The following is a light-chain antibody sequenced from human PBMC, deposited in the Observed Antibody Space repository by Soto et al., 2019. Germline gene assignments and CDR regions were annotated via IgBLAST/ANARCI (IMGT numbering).Light chain of an antibody. V-gene: IGKV3-15*01. CDR2: GAS. CDR3: PQYNTWPWT. J-gene: IGKJ1*01. CDR1: QSLNSN. Sequence: EVGMARSPGTLSLSPGERATLSFMASQSLNSNLAWYQQKPGQAPRLLIDGASDRATGIPDRFSGSGYVTEFPLSISSLQSEDFAVYYCPQYNTWPWTFGQGTKVDIK.